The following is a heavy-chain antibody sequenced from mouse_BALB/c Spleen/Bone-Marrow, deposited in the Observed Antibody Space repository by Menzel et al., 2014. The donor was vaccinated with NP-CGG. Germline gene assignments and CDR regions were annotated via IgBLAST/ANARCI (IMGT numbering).Heavy chain of an antibody. CDR3: ARSGGGYDGFAY. CDR1: GYTFTSYW. J-gene: IGHJ3*01. Sequence: QVQLQQSGAELAKPGASVKMSCKASGYTFTSYWMHWVKQRPGQGLEWIGYINPSTGYTEYNQKFKDKATLTADKSSSTAYMQLSSLISEDSAVYYCARSGGGYDGFAYWGQGTLVTVSA. V-gene: IGHV1-7*01. D-gene: IGHD2-2*01. CDR2: INPSTGYT.